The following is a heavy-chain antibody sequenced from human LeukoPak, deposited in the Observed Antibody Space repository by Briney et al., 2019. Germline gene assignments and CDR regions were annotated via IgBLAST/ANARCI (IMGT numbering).Heavy chain of an antibody. CDR3: ARSPRGIYVYFDY. D-gene: IGHD3-10*01. CDR2: INPSGGST. Sequence: ASVKVSCKASGYTFTSSYMHWVRQAPGQGLEWMGIINPSGGSTSYAQKFQGRVTMTRDTSASTVYMELSSLRSEDTAIYYCARSPRGIYVYFDYWGQGTLVTVSS. CDR1: GYTFTSSY. J-gene: IGHJ4*02. V-gene: IGHV1-46*01.